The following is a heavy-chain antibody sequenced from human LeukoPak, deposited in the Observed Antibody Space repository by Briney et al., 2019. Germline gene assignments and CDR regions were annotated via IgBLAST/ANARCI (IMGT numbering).Heavy chain of an antibody. CDR3: ARRISLSAFDI. D-gene: IGHD3-16*02. J-gene: IGHJ3*02. V-gene: IGHV3-15*04. Sequence: GGSLRLSCAASGFSFSDAWMSWVRQIPGKGLEWVGRIESKTDGGTTDYAAPVKGRFTTSRDDSTNTLYLQMNSLRAEDTAVYYCARRISLSAFDIWGQGTMVTVSS. CDR1: GFSFSDAW. CDR2: IESKTDGGTT.